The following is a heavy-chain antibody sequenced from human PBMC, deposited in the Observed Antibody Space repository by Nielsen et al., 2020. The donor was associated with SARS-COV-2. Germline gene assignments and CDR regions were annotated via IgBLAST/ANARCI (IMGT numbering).Heavy chain of an antibody. J-gene: IGHJ4*02. Sequence: SGPTLVKPTQTLTLTCTVSGFSLSNARMGVSWIRQPPGKALEWLAHIFSNDEKSYSTSLKTRLTISKDTSKNQVVLTMTNMDPVDTATYYCARIFAGTNGLDYWGQGTLVTVSS. CDR2: IFSNDEK. D-gene: IGHD2-8*01. CDR3: ARIFAGTNGLDY. CDR1: GFSLSNARMG. V-gene: IGHV2-26*01.